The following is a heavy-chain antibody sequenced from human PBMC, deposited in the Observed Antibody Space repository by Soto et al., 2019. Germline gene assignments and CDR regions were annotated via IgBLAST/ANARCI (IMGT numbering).Heavy chain of an antibody. CDR2: IYYSGST. Sequence: SETLSLTCTVSGGSISSYYWGWIRRPPGKGLEWIGSIYYSGSTYYNPSLKSRVTISVDTSKNQFSLKLSSVTAADTAVYYCAREGTDYYDSRGWGSWFDPWGQGTLVTVS. CDR3: AREGTDYYDSRGWGSWFDP. CDR1: GGSISSYY. J-gene: IGHJ5*02. D-gene: IGHD3-22*01. V-gene: IGHV4-39*07.